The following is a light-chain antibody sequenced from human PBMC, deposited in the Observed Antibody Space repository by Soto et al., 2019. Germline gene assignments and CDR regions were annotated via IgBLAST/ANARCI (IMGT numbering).Light chain of an antibody. CDR3: QQYGSSPRT. CDR1: QSVTSSY. J-gene: IGKJ1*01. V-gene: IGKV3-20*01. CDR2: GAS. Sequence: EIVLTQSPGTLSFSPGERATLSCRASQSVTSSYLAWYQQKPGQAPRLLIYGASSRATGIPDRFSGSGSGTDFTLTISRLDPEDFAVYYCQQYGSSPRTFGQGTKVEI.